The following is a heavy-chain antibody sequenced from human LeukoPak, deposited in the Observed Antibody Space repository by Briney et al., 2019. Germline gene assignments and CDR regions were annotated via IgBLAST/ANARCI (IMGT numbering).Heavy chain of an antibody. V-gene: IGHV1-46*01. CDR1: GYTFTSYY. Sequence: ASVKVSCKASGYTFTSYYMHWVRQAPGQGLEWMGIINPSGGSTSYAQKFQGRVTVTRDMSTSTVYMELSSPRSEDTAVYYCARGTMVRGANDYWGQGTLVTVSS. CDR3: ARGTMVRGANDY. D-gene: IGHD3-10*01. J-gene: IGHJ4*02. CDR2: INPSGGST.